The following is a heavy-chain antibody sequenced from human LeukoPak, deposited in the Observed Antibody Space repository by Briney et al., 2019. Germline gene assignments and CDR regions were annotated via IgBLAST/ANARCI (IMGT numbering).Heavy chain of an antibody. J-gene: IGHJ3*02. Sequence: ASVKVSCKASGYTFTNYYMHWVRQAPGQGLEWMGMINPSRGSTSYAQKFQGRVTMTRDTSTSTVYMELSSLRSEDTAVCYCARGLGYCYDSQDAFDIWGQGTMVTVSS. V-gene: IGHV1-46*03. CDR1: GYTFTNYY. CDR2: INPSRGST. CDR3: ARGLGYCYDSQDAFDI. D-gene: IGHD3-22*01.